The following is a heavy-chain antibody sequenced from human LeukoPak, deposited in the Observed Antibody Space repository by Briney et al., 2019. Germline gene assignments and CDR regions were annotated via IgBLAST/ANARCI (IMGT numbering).Heavy chain of an antibody. CDR3: ARGSSRIYYYDSSGYSHAFDY. CDR2: TYYRSKWYN. CDR1: GDSVSSNSAA. D-gene: IGHD3-22*01. V-gene: IGHV6-1*01. J-gene: IGHJ4*02. Sequence: SHTLSLTCAISGDSVSSNSAAWNWIRQSPSRGLERLGRTYYRSKWYNDYAVSVKSRITINPDTSKNQFSLQVNSVTPEDTAVYYCARGSSRIYYYDSSGYSHAFDYWGQGILVTVSS.